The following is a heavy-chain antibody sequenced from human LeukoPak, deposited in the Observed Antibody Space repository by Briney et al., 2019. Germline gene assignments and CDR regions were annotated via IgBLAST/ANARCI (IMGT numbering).Heavy chain of an antibody. V-gene: IGHV1-2*02. CDR2: INPNSGGT. Sequence: ASVKVSCKASGYTFTDYYMHWVRQAPGQGLEWMGCINPNSGGTKYAKKFQGRVTMTRDTSVTTASMELSRLRSDDTAVYYCARSIVMVTAPFDSWGQGTLVTVSS. J-gene: IGHJ4*02. D-gene: IGHD2-21*02. CDR3: ARSIVMVTAPFDS. CDR1: GYTFTDYY.